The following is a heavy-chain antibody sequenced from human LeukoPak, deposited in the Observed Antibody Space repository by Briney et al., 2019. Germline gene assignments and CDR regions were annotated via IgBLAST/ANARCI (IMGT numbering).Heavy chain of an antibody. CDR3: AKDRRGQWLVRALFDY. D-gene: IGHD6-19*01. J-gene: IGHJ4*02. CDR2: ISGSGGST. V-gene: IGHV3-23*01. CDR1: GFTFSSYA. Sequence: PGGSLRLSCAASGFTFSSYAMSWVRQAPGKGLEWVSAISGSGGSTYYADSVKGRFTISRDNSKNTLYLQMNSLRAEDTAVYYCAKDRRGQWLVRALFDYWGQGTLVTVSS.